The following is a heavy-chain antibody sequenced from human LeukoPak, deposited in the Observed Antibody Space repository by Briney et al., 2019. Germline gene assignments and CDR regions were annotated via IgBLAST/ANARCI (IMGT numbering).Heavy chain of an antibody. CDR1: GGTFSSYA. CDR3: AGSAGYRSGWAQRFDY. Sequence: SVKVSCKASGGTFSSYAISWVRQAPGQGLEWMGGIIPIFGTANYAQKFQGRVTITTDESTSTAYMELSSLRSEDTAVYYCAGSAGYRSGWAQRFDYWGQGTLVTVSS. D-gene: IGHD6-19*01. J-gene: IGHJ4*02. CDR2: IIPIFGTA. V-gene: IGHV1-69*05.